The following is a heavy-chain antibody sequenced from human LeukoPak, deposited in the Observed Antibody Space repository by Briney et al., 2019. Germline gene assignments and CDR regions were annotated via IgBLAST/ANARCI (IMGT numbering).Heavy chain of an antibody. V-gene: IGHV4-39*07. Sequence: EASETLSLTCTVSGGSISSSSYYWGWIQQPPGKGLEWIGSIYHSGSTYYNPSLKSRVTISVDTSKNQFSLKLSSVTAADTAVYYCARVPPAYSSSWYLLHFDYWGQGTLVTVSS. D-gene: IGHD6-13*01. CDR3: ARVPPAYSSSWYLLHFDY. CDR2: IYHSGST. CDR1: GGSISSSSYY. J-gene: IGHJ4*02.